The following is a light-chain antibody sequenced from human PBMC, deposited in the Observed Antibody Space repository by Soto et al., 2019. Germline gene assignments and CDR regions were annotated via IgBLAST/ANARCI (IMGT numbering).Light chain of an antibody. CDR2: GNS. Sequence: QSVLTQPPSVSGAPGQRVTISCAGSSSDIGAGHDVHWYQQLPGTAPKLLIYGNSNRPSGVPDRFSGSKSGASASLAITGLHTEDEADSYCQSFDNSLRGWVFGGGAKLTV. J-gene: IGLJ3*02. CDR1: SSDIGAGHD. V-gene: IGLV1-40*01. CDR3: QSFDNSLRGWV.